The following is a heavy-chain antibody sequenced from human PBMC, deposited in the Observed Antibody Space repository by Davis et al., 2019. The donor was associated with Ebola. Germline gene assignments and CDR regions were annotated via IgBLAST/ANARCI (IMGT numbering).Heavy chain of an antibody. D-gene: IGHD6-19*01. J-gene: IGHJ4*02. CDR3: ARYYRAVAGHFDY. CDR1: GFTFSSYG. Sequence: GESLKISCAASGFTFSSYGMHWVRQAPGKGLEWVSAISGSGGSTYYADSVKGRFTISRDNAKNSLYLQMNSLRAEDTAVYYCARYYRAVAGHFDYWGQGTLVTVSS. CDR2: ISGSGGST. V-gene: IGHV3-21*01.